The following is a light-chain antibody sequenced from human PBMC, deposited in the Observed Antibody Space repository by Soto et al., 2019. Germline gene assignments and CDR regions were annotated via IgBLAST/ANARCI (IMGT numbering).Light chain of an antibody. Sequence: DIHMTQSPSSLSASIRDRVSITCRASQNITTCLHWYQQRPGRSPNLLIYAASHLQNGVPSRFSGSGSGPDFTLTIDSLQPENFATYYCQQSYTASWTFGQGTKVESK. CDR1: QNITTC. V-gene: IGKV1-39*01. CDR2: AAS. CDR3: QQSYTASWT. J-gene: IGKJ1*01.